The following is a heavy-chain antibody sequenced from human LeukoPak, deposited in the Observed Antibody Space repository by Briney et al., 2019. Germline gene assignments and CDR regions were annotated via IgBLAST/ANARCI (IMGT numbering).Heavy chain of an antibody. Sequence: SETLSLTCTVSGGSISSYYWSWIRQPPGKGLEWIGYIYYSGSTNYHPSLKSRVTISVDTSKNQFSLKLSSVTAADTAVYYCARVAYYDSSGYPPNWFDPWGQGTLVTVSS. J-gene: IGHJ5*02. D-gene: IGHD3-22*01. CDR3: ARVAYYDSSGYPPNWFDP. CDR1: GGSISSYY. V-gene: IGHV4-59*01. CDR2: IYYSGST.